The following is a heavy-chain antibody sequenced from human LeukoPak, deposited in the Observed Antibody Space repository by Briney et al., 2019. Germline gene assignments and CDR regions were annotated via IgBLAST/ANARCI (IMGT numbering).Heavy chain of an antibody. V-gene: IGHV1-8*03. CDR1: GYTFTSYD. CDR3: ARSLGYYDFWSGSIHYFDY. J-gene: IGHJ4*02. Sequence: AASVKVSCKASGYTFTSYDINWVRQATGQGLEWMGWMNPNSGNTGYAQKFQGRVTITRNTSISTAYMELSSLRSEDTAVCYCARSLGYYDFWSGSIHYFDYWGQGTLVTVSS. CDR2: MNPNSGNT. D-gene: IGHD3-3*01.